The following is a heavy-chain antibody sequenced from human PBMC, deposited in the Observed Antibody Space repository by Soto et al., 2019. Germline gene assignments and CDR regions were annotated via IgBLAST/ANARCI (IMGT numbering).Heavy chain of an antibody. D-gene: IGHD4-17*01. V-gene: IGHV3-23*01. CDR2: ITGSGSDT. J-gene: IGHJ5*02. CDR3: ARDGIPYGDYYH. CDR1: GFTFNNYA. Sequence: GGSLRLSCAASGFTFNNYAMGWVRQAPGKGLEWVSAITGSGSDTYYADSVKGRFTISRDNAKNSLYLQMNSLRAEDTAVYYCARDGIPYGDYYHWGQGTLVTVSS.